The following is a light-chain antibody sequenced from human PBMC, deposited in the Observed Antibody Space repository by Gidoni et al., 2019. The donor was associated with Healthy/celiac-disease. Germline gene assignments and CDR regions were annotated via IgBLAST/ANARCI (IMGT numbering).Light chain of an antibody. CDR1: QNISNY. J-gene: IGKJ4*02. Sequence: DIHMTPSPSSLSASVGDRVTITCQASQNISNYLNWYQQKPGKAPKLLIYDASNLETGVPSRFSGSGSGTDFTFTISSLQPEDIATYYCQQYDNPPLTFGGGTKVEIK. CDR2: DAS. CDR3: QQYDNPPLT. V-gene: IGKV1-33*01.